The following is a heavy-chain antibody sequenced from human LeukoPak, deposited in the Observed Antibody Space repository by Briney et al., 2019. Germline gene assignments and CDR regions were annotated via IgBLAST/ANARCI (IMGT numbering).Heavy chain of an antibody. CDR1: VYPINNAYY. CDR2: INHSGST. Sequence: PSETLSLTCALSVYPINNAYYWSWIRQPPGKGLEWIGEINHSGSTNYNPSLKSRVTISVDTSKNQFSLKLSSVTAADTAVYYCASWDAFDIWGQGTMVTVSS. J-gene: IGHJ3*02. CDR3: ASWDAFDI. V-gene: IGHV4-34*01.